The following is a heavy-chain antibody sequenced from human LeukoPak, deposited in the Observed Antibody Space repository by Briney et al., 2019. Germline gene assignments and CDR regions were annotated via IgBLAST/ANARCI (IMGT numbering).Heavy chain of an antibody. CDR3: ARSRWLDAFDY. CDR2: INSDGSTT. V-gene: IGHV3-74*01. D-gene: IGHD6-19*01. J-gene: IGHJ4*02. CDR1: GFTFSSYW. Sequence: GGSLRLSCAASGFTFSSYWMHWVRQAPGKRLVWVSRINSDGSTTNYADSVKGRFTISRDNAKSTLYLQMNSLRADDTAVYYCARSRWLDAFDYWGQGTLVTVSS.